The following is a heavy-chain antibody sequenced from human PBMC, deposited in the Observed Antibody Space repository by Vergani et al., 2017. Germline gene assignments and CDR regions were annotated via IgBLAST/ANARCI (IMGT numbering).Heavy chain of an antibody. J-gene: IGHJ4*02. CDR2: IYYSGST. Sequence: QVQLQESGPGLVKPSQTLSLTCTVSGGSISSGGYYWSWIRQHPGKGLEWIGYIYYSGSTYYNPSLKSRVTISVDTSKNQFYLKLSSVTAADTAVYYCARGVSGSTSPYFDYWGQGTLVTVAS. V-gene: IGHV4-31*03. CDR3: ARGVSGSTSPYFDY. D-gene: IGHD2-2*01. CDR1: GGSISSGGYY.